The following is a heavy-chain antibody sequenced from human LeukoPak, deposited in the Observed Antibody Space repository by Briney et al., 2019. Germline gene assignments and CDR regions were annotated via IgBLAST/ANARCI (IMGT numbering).Heavy chain of an antibody. V-gene: IGHV5-51*01. CDR1: GYSFTSYW. J-gene: IGHJ5*02. Sequence: GESLKISCKGSGYSFTSYWIGWVRQMPGKGLEWMGIIYPADSDIKYSPSFQGQVTISADKSISTAYLQWSSLKASDTAMYYCARQEYCSGGSCYTWFDPWGQGTLVTVSS. CDR3: ARQEYCSGGSCYTWFDP. D-gene: IGHD2-15*01. CDR2: IYPADSDI.